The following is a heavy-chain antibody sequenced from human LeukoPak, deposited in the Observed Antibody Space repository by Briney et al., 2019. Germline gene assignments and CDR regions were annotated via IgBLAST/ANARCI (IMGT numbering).Heavy chain of an antibody. CDR2: INHRGTT. V-gene: IGHV4-34*01. Sequence: SETLSLTCVVYGGSFSGYYWTWIRQPPGKGLEWIGEINHRGTTTYNPSLKSRVTISVDTPKNQFSLKLNSVTAADTAVYYCARVDIVTTNWFDPWGQGTLVIVSP. D-gene: IGHD5-12*01. CDR1: GGSFSGYY. CDR3: ARVDIVTTNWFDP. J-gene: IGHJ5*02.